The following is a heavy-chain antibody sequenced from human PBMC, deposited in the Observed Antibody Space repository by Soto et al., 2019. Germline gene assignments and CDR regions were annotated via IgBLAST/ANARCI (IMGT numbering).Heavy chain of an antibody. CDR1: GYTFTSYG. CDR3: AREGGAYCGGDCYSDWFDP. V-gene: IGHV1-18*01. CDR2: ISAYNGNT. Sequence: QVQLVQSGAEVKKPGASVKVSCKASGYTFTSYGISWVRQAPGQGLEWMGWISAYNGNTNYAQKLQGRVTMTTDTSHSTAYMELRSVRYDDTAVYYCAREGGAYCGGDCYSDWFDPWGQGTLVTVSS. D-gene: IGHD2-21*02. J-gene: IGHJ5*02.